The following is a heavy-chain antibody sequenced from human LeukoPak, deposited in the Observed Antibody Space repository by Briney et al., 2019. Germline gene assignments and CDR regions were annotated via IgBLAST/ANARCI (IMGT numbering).Heavy chain of an antibody. CDR2: INQDGSEK. V-gene: IGHV3-7*01. Sequence: GGSLRLSCAASGFTFGSYGMSWVRQAPGKGPEWVANINQDGSEKHYVDSVKGRFTISRDNAKNSLFLQMNSLRVEDTAVFYCARDGFVGAADYWGQGTLVTVSS. CDR3: ARDGFVGAADY. CDR1: GFTFGSYG. D-gene: IGHD6-13*01. J-gene: IGHJ4*02.